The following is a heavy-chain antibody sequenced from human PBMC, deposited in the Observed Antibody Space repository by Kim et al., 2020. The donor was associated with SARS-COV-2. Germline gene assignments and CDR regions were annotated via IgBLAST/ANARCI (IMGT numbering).Heavy chain of an antibody. V-gene: IGHV3-23*01. J-gene: IGHJ2*01. Sequence: GGSLRLSCAASGFAFNRYAMSWVRQAPGKGLEWVSGIFGSGFGKYYADSVKGRFSISRDNSKNILYLQMSDLRVEDTAVYYCVKLLHVTGVIFYWYFELWGRGTRVAVPS. CDR2: IFGSGFGK. CDR1: GFAFNRYA. D-gene: IGHD2-21*01. CDR3: VKLLHVTGVIFYWYFEL.